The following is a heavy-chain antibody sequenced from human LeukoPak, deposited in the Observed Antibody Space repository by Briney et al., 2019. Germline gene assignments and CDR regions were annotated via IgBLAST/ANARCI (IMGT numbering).Heavy chain of an antibody. D-gene: IGHD6-6*01. V-gene: IGHV3-21*01. J-gene: IGHJ4*02. Sequence: KTGGSLGLSCAASGFTFSSYSMNWVRQAPGKGLEWVSSISSSSSYIYYADSVKGRFTISRDNAKNSLYLQMNSLRAEDTAVYYCARVPYSSSTPGPLPSDYWGQGTLVTVSS. CDR3: ARVPYSSSTPGPLPSDY. CDR2: ISSSSSYI. CDR1: GFTFSSYS.